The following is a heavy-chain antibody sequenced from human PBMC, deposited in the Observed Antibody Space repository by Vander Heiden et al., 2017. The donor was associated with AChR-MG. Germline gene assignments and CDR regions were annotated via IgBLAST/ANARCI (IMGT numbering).Heavy chain of an antibody. CDR2: IYPGDSDT. Sequence: CKGSGYSFTSYWIGWVRQMPGKGLEWMGIIYPGDSDTRYSPSFQGQVTISADKSISTAYLQWSSLKASDTAMYYCARPTSYYYDSSGYNDAFDIWGQGTMVTVSS. CDR3: ARPTSYYYDSSGYNDAFDI. D-gene: IGHD3-22*01. CDR1: GYSFTSYW. V-gene: IGHV5-51*01. J-gene: IGHJ3*02.